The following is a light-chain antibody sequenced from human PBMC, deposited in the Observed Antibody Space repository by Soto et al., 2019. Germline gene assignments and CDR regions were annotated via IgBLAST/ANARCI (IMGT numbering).Light chain of an antibody. Sequence: EIVLTQSPGTLSLSPGERVTLSCRASQSVSSSYLAWYQQKPGQAPRLLIYGASSRATGIPARFSGSGSGTDFTLTISSLEPEDFAVYHCQQRSSWPSFGQGTRLEI. CDR3: QQRSSWPS. CDR2: GAS. CDR1: QSVSSSY. V-gene: IGKV3D-20*02. J-gene: IGKJ5*01.